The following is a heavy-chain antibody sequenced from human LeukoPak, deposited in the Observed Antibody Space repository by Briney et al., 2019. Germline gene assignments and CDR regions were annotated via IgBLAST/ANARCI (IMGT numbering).Heavy chain of an antibody. CDR3: ARENDYFDY. CDR2: IYYSGST. Sequence: SETLSHTRTVSGDSISSYYWTWIRQPPGKGLEWIGYIYYSGSTNYNPSLKSRVTISVDTSKNQFSLKLNSVTAADTAVYYCARENDYFDYWVQGTLVTVSS. V-gene: IGHV4-59*01. CDR1: GDSISSYY. J-gene: IGHJ4*02.